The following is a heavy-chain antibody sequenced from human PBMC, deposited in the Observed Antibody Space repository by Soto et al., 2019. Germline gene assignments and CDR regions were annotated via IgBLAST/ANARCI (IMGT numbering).Heavy chain of an antibody. V-gene: IGHV1-2*02. J-gene: IGHJ4*02. Sequence: GASVKVSCKASGYTFINYYMHWVRQAPGQGFEWMGRISPNSGGTNYAQKFQGRVSMTWDTSLNTAYMELSSLMSEDTAVYYCARPPGYISDWYYFDLWGQGTQVTVSS. CDR1: GYTFINYY. CDR3: ARPPGYISDWYYFDL. D-gene: IGHD3-9*01. CDR2: ISPNSGGT.